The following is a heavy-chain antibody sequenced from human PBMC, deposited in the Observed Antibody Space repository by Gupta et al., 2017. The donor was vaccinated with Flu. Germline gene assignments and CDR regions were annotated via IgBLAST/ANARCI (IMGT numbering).Heavy chain of an antibody. J-gene: IGHJ4*02. Sequence: SWNSATIAYADSVEGRFTISRDNGKNSLHLEMNNLRAEDTALYFCAKYSLSSSWALFDHWGQGTMVTLSS. CDR3: AKYSLSSSWALFDH. V-gene: IGHV3-9*01. CDR2: SWNSATI. D-gene: IGHD6-13*01.